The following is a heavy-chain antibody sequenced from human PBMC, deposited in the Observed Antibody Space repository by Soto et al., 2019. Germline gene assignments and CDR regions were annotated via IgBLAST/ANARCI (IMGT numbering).Heavy chain of an antibody. CDR2: IYYSGST. CDR1: GGSISSYY. D-gene: IGHD3-10*01. J-gene: IGHJ5*02. Sequence: PSETLSLTCTVSGGSISSYYWSWIQQPPGKGLEWIGYIYYSGSTNYNPSLKSRVTISVDTSKNQFSLKLSSVTAADTAVYYCARSGPVLLWFGDSNWFDPWAQGTLVTVSS. CDR3: ARSGPVLLWFGDSNWFDP. V-gene: IGHV4-59*01.